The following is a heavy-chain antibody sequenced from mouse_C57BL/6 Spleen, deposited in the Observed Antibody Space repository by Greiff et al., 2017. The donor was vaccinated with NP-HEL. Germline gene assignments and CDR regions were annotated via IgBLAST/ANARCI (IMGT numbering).Heavy chain of an antibody. J-gene: IGHJ3*01. D-gene: IGHD1-1*01. CDR3: TGGGTTSAY. CDR2: IRLKSDNYAT. CDR1: GFTFSNYW. V-gene: IGHV6-3*01. Sequence: EVQLQESGGGLVQPGGSMKLSCVASGFTFSNYWMNWVRQSPEKGLEWVAQIRLKSDNYATHYAESVKGRFTISRDDSKRSVYLQMNNLRAEDTGIYYCTGGGTTSAYWGQGTLVTVSA.